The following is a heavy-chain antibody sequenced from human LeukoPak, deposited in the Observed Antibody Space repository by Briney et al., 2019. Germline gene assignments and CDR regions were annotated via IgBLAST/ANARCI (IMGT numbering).Heavy chain of an antibody. J-gene: IGHJ4*02. CDR3: ARLSTVTTSFDY. Sequence: SETLSLTCTVSGGSISSSSYYWGWIRQPPGKGLEWIGRFYTSGNSYYNPSLKSRVTMSVDTSKNQFSLQLGSVTAADTAVYYCARLSTVTTSFDYWGQGTLVTVSS. D-gene: IGHD4-17*01. CDR1: GGSISSSSYY. V-gene: IGHV4-39*07. CDR2: FYTSGNS.